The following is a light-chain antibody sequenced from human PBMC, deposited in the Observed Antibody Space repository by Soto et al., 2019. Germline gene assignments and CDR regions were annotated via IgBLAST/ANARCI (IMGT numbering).Light chain of an antibody. Sequence: DFQMTQSPSSLSASVGDRVTITCRASQSISNYLNWYQQKPGKAPKLLIYAASTLQSGVPARFSGSGSGTDFTLTISSLQPEDFATYHCQQSYSMPLTFGGGTKVEIK. CDR2: AAS. J-gene: IGKJ4*01. CDR1: QSISNY. CDR3: QQSYSMPLT. V-gene: IGKV1-39*01.